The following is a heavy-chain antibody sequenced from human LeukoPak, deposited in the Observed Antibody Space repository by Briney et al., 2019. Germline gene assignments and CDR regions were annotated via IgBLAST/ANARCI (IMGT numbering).Heavy chain of an antibody. D-gene: IGHD6-19*01. Sequence: PGGSLRLSCAASGFTFSSYWMSWVRQAPGKGLEWVANIKQDGSEKYYVDSVKGRFTISRDNAKNSLYLQMNSLRAEDTAVYYCARAAYSSGWYGFFDYWGQGTLVTGSS. CDR3: ARAAYSSGWYGFFDY. V-gene: IGHV3-7*03. J-gene: IGHJ4*02. CDR1: GFTFSSYW. CDR2: IKQDGSEK.